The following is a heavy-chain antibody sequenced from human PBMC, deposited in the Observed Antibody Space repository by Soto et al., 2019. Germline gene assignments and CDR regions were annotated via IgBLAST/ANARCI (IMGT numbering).Heavy chain of an antibody. V-gene: IGHV1-8*01. Sequence: ASVKVSCKASGYTFTSYDINWVRQATGQGLEWMGWMNPNSGNTGYAQKFQGRVTMTRNTSISTAYMELRSLRSDDTAVYYCARAGGTAMVLDFDDWGQGTLVTVSS. CDR2: MNPNSGNT. CDR3: ARAGGTAMVLDFDD. J-gene: IGHJ4*02. D-gene: IGHD5-18*01. CDR1: GYTFTSYD.